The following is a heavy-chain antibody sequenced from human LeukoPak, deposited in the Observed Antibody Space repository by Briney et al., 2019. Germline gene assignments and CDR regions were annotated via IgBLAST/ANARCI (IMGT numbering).Heavy chain of an antibody. Sequence: GGSRGLSWAASGFTSGSNYMSWAGRAPGRGRGWGSVIYRGGSTYYADNVKGRFTISRDKSQNTLYLEMYSLRSEDTAFYYCARDPIEGPPDYFDYWGQGTLVTVSS. CDR1: GFTSGSNY. CDR3: ARDPIEGPPDYFDY. J-gene: IGHJ4*02. CDR2: IYRGGST. V-gene: IGHV3-53*05.